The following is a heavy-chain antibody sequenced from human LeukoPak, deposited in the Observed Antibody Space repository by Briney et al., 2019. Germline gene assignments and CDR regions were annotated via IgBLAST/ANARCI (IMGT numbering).Heavy chain of an antibody. CDR1: GGSFSGYY. V-gene: IGHV4-34*01. J-gene: IGHJ4*02. D-gene: IGHD6-19*01. CDR3: ARQDGYSSGWYFDY. CDR2: INHSGST. Sequence: PSETLSLTCAVYGGSFSGYYWNWIRQPPGKGLEWIGEINHSGSTNYDPSLKSRVTISVDTSKNQFSLKLSSVTAADTAVYYCARQDGYSSGWYFDYWGQGTLVTVSS.